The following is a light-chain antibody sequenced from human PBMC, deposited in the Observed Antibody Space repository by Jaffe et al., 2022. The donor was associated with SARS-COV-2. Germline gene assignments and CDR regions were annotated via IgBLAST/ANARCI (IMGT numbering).Light chain of an antibody. J-gene: IGKJ2*01. V-gene: IGKV2-28*01. Sequence: DIVMTQSPLSLPVTPGEPASISCRSSQSLLHSIGYNYLDWYLQKPGQSPQLLIYLGSNRASGVPDRFSGSGSGTDFTLKISSVEAEDVGVYYCMQALQTPPTFGQGTKLEIK. CDR3: MQALQTPPT. CDR1: QSLLHSIGYNY. CDR2: LGS.